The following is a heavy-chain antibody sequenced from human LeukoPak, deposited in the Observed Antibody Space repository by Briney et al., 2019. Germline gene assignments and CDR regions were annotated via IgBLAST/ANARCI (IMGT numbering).Heavy chain of an antibody. Sequence: ASVKVSCKTSGYIFNSYGISWVRQAPGQGLEWMGWISAYNGDTKYAQGLQGRVTMTTHSSTTTAYMELRSLESDDTAVYYCARDLRISDDFSAGFDYWGQGTLVTVSS. CDR3: ARDLRISDDFSAGFDY. V-gene: IGHV1-18*01. CDR1: GYIFNSYG. D-gene: IGHD3/OR15-3a*01. J-gene: IGHJ4*02. CDR2: ISAYNGDT.